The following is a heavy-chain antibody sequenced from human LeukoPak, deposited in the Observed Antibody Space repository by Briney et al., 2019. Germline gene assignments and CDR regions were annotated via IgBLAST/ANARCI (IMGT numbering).Heavy chain of an antibody. CDR1: GFTFSSYS. D-gene: IGHD5-18*01. J-gene: IGHJ4*02. V-gene: IGHV3-21*01. Sequence: GGSLRLSCAASGFTFSSYSMNWVRQAPGKGLEWVSTSSGRSRNTYYADSVKGRFTISRDNAKKSLYLQMNSLRAEDTAVYYCARGEETAMHDYWGQGTLVTVSS. CDR2: SSGRSRNT. CDR3: ARGEETAMHDY.